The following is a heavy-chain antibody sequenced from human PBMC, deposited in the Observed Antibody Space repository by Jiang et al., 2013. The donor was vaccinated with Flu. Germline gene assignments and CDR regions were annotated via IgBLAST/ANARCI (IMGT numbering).Heavy chain of an antibody. CDR3: ATDRKVSDAEATGPFHYYYVAF. CDR1: GYTFTDYN. CDR2: VDPEDGQA. D-gene: IGHD1-1*01. J-gene: IGHJ6*03. Sequence: EVKKPGATVRISCKVSGYTFTDYNMHWLQQALGKGLVWMGLVDPEDGQAIYAEKFQGRVTITADTSTDTAYMELTSLRSEDTAVYYCATDRKVSDAEATGPFHYYYVAFWGKGTTVIVSS. V-gene: IGHV1-69-2*01.